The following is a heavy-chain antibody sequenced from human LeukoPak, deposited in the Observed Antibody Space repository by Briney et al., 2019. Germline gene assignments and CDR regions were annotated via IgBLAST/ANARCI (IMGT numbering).Heavy chain of an antibody. CDR1: GFTFSSYE. CDR2: ISNSGSTI. V-gene: IGHV3-48*03. J-gene: IGHJ6*03. D-gene: IGHD3-10*01. CDR3: ARGPYASGGYFSGGYYYYMDV. Sequence: GGSLRLSCAASGFTFSSYEMNWVRQAPGKGLEWVSYISNSGSTIYYTDSVKGRFTISRDNAKNSLYLQMNSLRAEDTAVYYCARGPYASGGYFSGGYYYYMDVWGKGTTVTISS.